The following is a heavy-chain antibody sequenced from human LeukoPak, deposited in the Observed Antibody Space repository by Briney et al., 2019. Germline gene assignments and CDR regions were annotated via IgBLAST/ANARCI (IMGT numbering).Heavy chain of an antibody. J-gene: IGHJ4*02. CDR3: ANLEDVIVVPSGKGFEY. CDR1: GFTFRDYD. CDR2: IRFDGNQT. D-gene: IGHD2-2*01. Sequence: GRSLRLSCLASGFTFRDYDMNWVRQAPGKGLEWVAFIRFDGNQTYYADSVKGRFTISRDNSKNTVFLQLNRLKPEDTALYYCANLEDVIVVPSGKGFEYWGQGALVTVSS. V-gene: IGHV3-30*02.